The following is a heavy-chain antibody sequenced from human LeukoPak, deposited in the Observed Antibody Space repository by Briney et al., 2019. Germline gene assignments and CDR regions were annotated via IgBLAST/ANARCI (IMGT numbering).Heavy chain of an antibody. CDR1: GGSFSGYY. Sequence: SETLSLTCAVYGGSFSGYYWSWIRQPPGKGLEWIGEINHSGSTNYNPSLKSRVTISVDTSKNQFSLKLSSVTAADTAVYYCARAGLWGPNDYGDKRSMYYFDYWGQGTLVTVSS. J-gene: IGHJ4*02. CDR3: ARAGLWGPNDYGDKRSMYYFDY. D-gene: IGHD4-17*01. CDR2: INHSGST. V-gene: IGHV4-34*01.